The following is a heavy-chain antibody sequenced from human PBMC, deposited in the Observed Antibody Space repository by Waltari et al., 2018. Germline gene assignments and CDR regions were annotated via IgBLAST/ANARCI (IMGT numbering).Heavy chain of an antibody. CDR1: GCSISEFD. CDR3: ARGGGGDWEWFDP. CDR2: IYYTGCT. V-gene: IGHV4-59*01. D-gene: IGHD2-21*02. J-gene: IGHJ5*02. Sequence: QVQLQESGPSLLKPSETLSLICTVSGCSISEFDWSWVRQPPGKGLDWIGYIYYTGCTNFNPSLKSRVTMSVDTSKNQFSLKLSSVTAADTAFYYCARGGGGDWEWFDPWGQGTLVTVSS.